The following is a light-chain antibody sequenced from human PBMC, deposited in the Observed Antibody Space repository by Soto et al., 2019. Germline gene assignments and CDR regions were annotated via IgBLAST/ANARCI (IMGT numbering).Light chain of an antibody. V-gene: IGKV3-20*01. CDR1: QSVNSNY. Sequence: EIVLTQFPGTLSLSPGERATLSCRASQSVNSNYLAWYQQKPGQAPRLLIHGASTRASGIPDRFSGSGSGTDFTLTISRLEPEDFAVYYCQQYGASPMYTFGQGTKLEIK. CDR3: QQYGASPMYT. J-gene: IGKJ2*01. CDR2: GAS.